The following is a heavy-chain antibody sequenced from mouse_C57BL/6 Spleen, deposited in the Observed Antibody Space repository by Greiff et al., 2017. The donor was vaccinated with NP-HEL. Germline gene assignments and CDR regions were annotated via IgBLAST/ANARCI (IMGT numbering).Heavy chain of an antibody. V-gene: IGHV1-82*01. CDR1: GYAFSSSW. CDR3: AGTALYAMDY. D-gene: IGHD3-3*01. J-gene: IGHJ4*01. Sequence: VQVVESGPELVKPGASVKISCKASGYAFSSSWMNWVKQRPGKGLEWIGRIYPGDGDTNYNGKFKGKATLTADKSSSTAYMQLSSLTSEDSAVYFCAGTALYAMDYWGQGTSVTVSS. CDR2: IYPGDGDT.